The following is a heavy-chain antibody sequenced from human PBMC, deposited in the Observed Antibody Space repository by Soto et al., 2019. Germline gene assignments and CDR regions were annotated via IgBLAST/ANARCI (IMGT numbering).Heavy chain of an antibody. V-gene: IGHV3-9*01. Sequence: EEELVESGGGLVQPGRSLRLSCATSGFTLRDSAMHWVRQVPGGGLEWVSGILASGDVGYVDSVRGRFTMSRDVAKSSLLLKMNRLNTDFSAFYYCVRDTSSGGADVWGGGIMVTVSS. CDR2: ILASGDV. J-gene: IGHJ6*04. D-gene: IGHD6-6*01. CDR3: VRDTSSGGADV. CDR1: GFTLRDSA.